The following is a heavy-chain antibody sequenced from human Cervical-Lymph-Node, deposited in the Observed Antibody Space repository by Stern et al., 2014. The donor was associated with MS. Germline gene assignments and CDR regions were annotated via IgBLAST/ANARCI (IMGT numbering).Heavy chain of an antibody. CDR1: GYTFTSYY. CDR3: ARERGDDYGYNWFDP. CDR2: INPSGGST. Sequence: QVQLGQSGAEVKKPGASVKVSCKASGYTFTSYYMHWVRQAPGQGLEWMGIINPSGGSTSYAQKFQGRVTMTRDTSTSTVYMELSSLRSEDTAVYYCARERGDDYGYNWFDPWGQGTLVTVSS. V-gene: IGHV1-46*01. J-gene: IGHJ5*02. D-gene: IGHD4-17*01.